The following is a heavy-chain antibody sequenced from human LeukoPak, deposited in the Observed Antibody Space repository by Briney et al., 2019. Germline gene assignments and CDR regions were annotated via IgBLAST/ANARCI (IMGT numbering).Heavy chain of an antibody. J-gene: IGHJ4*02. CDR1: GYTFTSYG. D-gene: IGHD6-13*01. Sequence: ASVKVSCKASGYTFTSYGISWVRQAPGQGREWMGWSSAYNGNTNYAQKLQGRGTMTTDTSTSTAYMELRSLSDDTAVYYCARDAWTTAGTDFDYWGQGTLVTVSS. CDR2: SSAYNGNT. CDR3: ARDAWTTAGTDFDY. V-gene: IGHV1-18*04.